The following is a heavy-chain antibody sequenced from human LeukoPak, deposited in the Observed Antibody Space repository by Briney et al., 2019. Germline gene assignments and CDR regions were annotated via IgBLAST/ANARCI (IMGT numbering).Heavy chain of an antibody. CDR2: INPNSGGT. Sequence: ASVKVSCKAPGYTFTGYYMHWVRQAPGQGLEWMGWINPNSGGTNYAQKFQGRVTMTRDTSISTAYMELSRLRSDDTAVYYCAIYYDSSGYYLDPWGQGTLVTVSS. J-gene: IGHJ5*02. CDR3: AIYYDSSGYYLDP. V-gene: IGHV1-2*02. D-gene: IGHD3-22*01. CDR1: GYTFTGYY.